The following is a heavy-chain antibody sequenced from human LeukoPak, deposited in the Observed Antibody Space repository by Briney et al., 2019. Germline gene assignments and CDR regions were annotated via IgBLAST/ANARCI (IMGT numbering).Heavy chain of an antibody. Sequence: PSETLSLTCTVSGGSIRSSYYYWGWIRQPPGKGLEWIGYIYYSGSTNYNPSLKSRVTISVDTSKNQFSLNLSSVTAADTAMYYCARDRSPEGYYDSSHWDYYHGMDVWGQGTTVTVSS. J-gene: IGHJ6*02. CDR1: GGSIRSSYYY. D-gene: IGHD3-22*01. V-gene: IGHV4-61*01. CDR3: ARDRSPEGYYDSSHWDYYHGMDV. CDR2: IYYSGST.